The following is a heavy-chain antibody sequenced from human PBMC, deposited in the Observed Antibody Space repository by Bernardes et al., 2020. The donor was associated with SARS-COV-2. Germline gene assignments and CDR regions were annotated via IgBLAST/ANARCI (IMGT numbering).Heavy chain of an antibody. CDR1: GFTFSDYS. V-gene: IGHV3-21*01. CDR2: ISSSSSYI. CDR3: AGASIVVVPGPLGLGPWGYKYNGMGV. D-gene: IGHD2-2*01. J-gene: IGHJ6*02. Sequence: GGSLRLSCVASGFTFSDYSMNWVRQAPGKGLEWVSSISSSSSYIYNADSVKGRFTISRDNAKNSLYLQMNSLRAEDTAVYYCAGASIVVVPGPLGLGPWGYKYNGMGVWGPGTTVTVSS.